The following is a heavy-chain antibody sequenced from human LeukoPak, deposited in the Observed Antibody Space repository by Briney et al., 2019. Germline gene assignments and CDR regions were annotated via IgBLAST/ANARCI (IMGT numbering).Heavy chain of an antibody. D-gene: IGHD2-2*01. J-gene: IGHJ4*02. V-gene: IGHV3-49*04. CDR2: IRSKAYGGTT. Sequence: PGGSLRLSCTASGFTFGDYAMSWVRQAPGKGLEWVGFIRSKAYGGTTEYAASVKGRFTISRDDSKSIAYLQMNSLKTEDTAVYYSPRYRDIVVVPAAIVDYWGQGTLVTVSS. CDR3: PRYRDIVVVPAAIVDY. CDR1: GFTFGDYA.